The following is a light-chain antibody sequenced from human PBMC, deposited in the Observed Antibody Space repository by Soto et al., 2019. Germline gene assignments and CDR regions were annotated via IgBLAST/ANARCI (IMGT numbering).Light chain of an antibody. CDR2: GAS. CDR3: QHYISWPIT. CDR1: QSVSSN. J-gene: IGKJ5*01. Sequence: EIVMTQSPATLSLSPGERATLSCRASQSVSSNLVWFQQKPGQAPRLLTYGASTRAPGIPARFSGSGSGTEFTLTIGSLQSEDFAVYYCQHYISWPITFGQGTRLEI. V-gene: IGKV3-15*01.